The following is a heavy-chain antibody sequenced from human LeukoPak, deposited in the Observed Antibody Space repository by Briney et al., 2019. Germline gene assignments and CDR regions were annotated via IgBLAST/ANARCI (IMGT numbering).Heavy chain of an antibody. CDR3: ANGGGYFYYFDY. V-gene: IGHV3-48*01. Sequence: GGSLRLSCAASGFTFSSYSMNWVRQAPGKGLEWVSYISNSSSIIYYADSVKGRFTISRDNARNSLYLQMNSLRAEDTAVYYCANGGGYFYYFDYWGQGTLVTVSS. J-gene: IGHJ4*02. CDR1: GFTFSSYS. D-gene: IGHD2-21*01. CDR2: ISNSSSII.